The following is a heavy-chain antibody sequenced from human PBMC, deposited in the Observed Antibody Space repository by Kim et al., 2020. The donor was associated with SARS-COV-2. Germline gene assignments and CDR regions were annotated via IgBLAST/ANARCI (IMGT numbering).Heavy chain of an antibody. CDR3: ARPDIVATIGTSGMDV. Sequence: SLESRVTISVDTSKNQFSLKLSSVTAADTAVYYCARPDIVATIGTSGMDVWGQGTTVTVSS. V-gene: IGHV4-39*01. D-gene: IGHD5-12*01. J-gene: IGHJ6*02.